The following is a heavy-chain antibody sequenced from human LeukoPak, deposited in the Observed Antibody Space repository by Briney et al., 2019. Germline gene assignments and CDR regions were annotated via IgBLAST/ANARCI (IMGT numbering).Heavy chain of an antibody. D-gene: IGHD2-15*01. CDR3: ARFVGACSGGSCYSDY. CDR1: GYSFTSYW. J-gene: IGHJ4*02. Sequence: GESLKISCKGSGYSFTSYWIGWVRQMPGKGLEWMGIIYPGDSDTRYSPSFQGQVTISADKSISTAYLQWNSLKASDTAMYYCARFVGACSGGSCYSDYWGQGTLVTVSS. V-gene: IGHV5-51*01. CDR2: IYPGDSDT.